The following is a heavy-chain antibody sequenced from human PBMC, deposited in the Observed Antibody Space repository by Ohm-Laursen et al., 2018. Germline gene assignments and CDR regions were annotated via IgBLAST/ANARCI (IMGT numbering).Heavy chain of an antibody. CDR3: ARRDQADY. J-gene: IGHJ4*02. CDR2: ISAYNGNT. CDR1: GYTFTGYY. V-gene: IGHV1-18*04. Sequence: ASVKVSCKASGYTFTGYYMHWVRQAPGQGLEWMGWISAYNGNTNYAQKLQGRVTMTTDTSTRTAYMELRNLRSDDTAVYYCARRDQADYWGQGTLVTVSS.